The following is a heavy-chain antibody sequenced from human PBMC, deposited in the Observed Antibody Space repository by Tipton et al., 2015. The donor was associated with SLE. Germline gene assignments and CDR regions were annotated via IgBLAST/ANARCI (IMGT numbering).Heavy chain of an antibody. D-gene: IGHD6-13*01. CDR1: GGSISSYY. Sequence: TLSLTCTVSGGSISSYYWSWIRQPPGKGLEWIGYIYHSGSTYYNPSLKSRVTISVDRSKNQFSLKLSSVTAADTAVYYCARGIIGYSSSWPYFDYWGQGTLVTVSS. CDR2: IYHSGST. V-gene: IGHV4-59*12. J-gene: IGHJ4*02. CDR3: ARGIIGYSSSWPYFDY.